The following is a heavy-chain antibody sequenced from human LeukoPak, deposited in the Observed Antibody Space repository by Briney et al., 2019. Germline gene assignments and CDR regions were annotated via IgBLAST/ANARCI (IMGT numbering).Heavy chain of an antibody. D-gene: IGHD3-22*01. Sequence: PSETLSLTCTVSGGSISSGSYYWSWIRQPAGKGLEWIGRIYTSGSTNFNPSLKSRVTISVDTSKNQFSLKLSSVTAADTAVYYCASSSSGSLNFDYWGQGTLVTVSS. CDR1: GGSISSGSYY. J-gene: IGHJ4*02. V-gene: IGHV4-61*02. CDR3: ASSSSGSLNFDY. CDR2: IYTSGST.